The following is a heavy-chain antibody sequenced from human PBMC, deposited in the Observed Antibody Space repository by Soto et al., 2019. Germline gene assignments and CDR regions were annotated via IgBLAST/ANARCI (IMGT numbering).Heavy chain of an antibody. Sequence: GGSLRLSCAASGFTFSSYSMNWVRQAPGKGLEWVSYITSSSSSMYYADSVKGRFTIPRDNAKNSLSLQMNSLRAEDTAVYYCVRDRDYAFDIWGQGTMVTVSS. CDR1: GFTFSSYS. D-gene: IGHD3-10*01. V-gene: IGHV3-48*01. CDR2: ITSSSSSM. J-gene: IGHJ3*02. CDR3: VRDRDYAFDI.